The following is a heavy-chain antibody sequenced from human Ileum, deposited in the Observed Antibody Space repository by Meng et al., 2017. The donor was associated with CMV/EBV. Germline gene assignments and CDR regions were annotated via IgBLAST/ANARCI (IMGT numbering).Heavy chain of an antibody. V-gene: IGHV3-7*03. Sequence: GESLKISCVASGFTFSDYWMSWVRQAPGTGLEWVATIKQDGSEKYYVDSVKGRFTISRDNSKNTLYLQMNSLRAEDTAVYYCARSTQRFHYWGQGTLVTVSS. CDR1: GFTFSDYW. CDR3: ARSTQRFHY. D-gene: IGHD1-1*01. CDR2: IKQDGSEK. J-gene: IGHJ4*02.